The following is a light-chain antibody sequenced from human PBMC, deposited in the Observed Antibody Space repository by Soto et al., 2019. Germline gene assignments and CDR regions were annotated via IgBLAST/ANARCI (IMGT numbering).Light chain of an antibody. CDR1: QSIGSY. V-gene: IGKV3-11*01. CDR2: DAS. Sequence: EIVLTQSPATLSLSLGDRATLSCRASQSIGSYLAWYQHKLGQPPRLLIYDASNRATGIPVRFSGSGSGTDFTLTISSLEPEDFAVYYCQQYGGTPPITFGQGTRLEIK. CDR3: QQYGGTPPIT. J-gene: IGKJ5*01.